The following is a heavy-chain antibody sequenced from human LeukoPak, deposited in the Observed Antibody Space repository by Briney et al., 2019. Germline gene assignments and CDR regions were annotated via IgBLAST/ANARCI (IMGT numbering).Heavy chain of an antibody. D-gene: IGHD3-22*01. CDR2: ISYDGSNK. V-gene: IGHV3-30*03. CDR1: GFTFSSYG. Sequence: GGSLRLSCAASGFTFSSYGMHWVRQAPGKGLEWVAVISYDGSNKYYADSVKGRFTISRDNAKNSVSLQMNNLRDGDTAVYYCARGTMMNWGQGTLVTVSS. CDR3: ARGTMMN. J-gene: IGHJ4*02.